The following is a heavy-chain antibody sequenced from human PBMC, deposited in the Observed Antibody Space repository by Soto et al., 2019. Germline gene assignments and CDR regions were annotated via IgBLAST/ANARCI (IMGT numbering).Heavy chain of an antibody. CDR3: ASSPMPTVTRTFDY. D-gene: IGHD4-17*01. CDR1: GFTFSSYW. V-gene: IGHV3-74*01. Sequence: GGSLRLSCAASGFTFSSYWMHWVRQAPGKGLVWVSRINSDGSSTTYADSVKRRFTISRDNAKNTLYLHMNSLRVEDTAVYYCASSPMPTVTRTFDYWGEGTLVTAS. J-gene: IGHJ4*02. CDR2: INSDGSST.